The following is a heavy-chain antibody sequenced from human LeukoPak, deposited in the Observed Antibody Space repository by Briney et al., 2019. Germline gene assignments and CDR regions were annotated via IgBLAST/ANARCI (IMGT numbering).Heavy chain of an antibody. CDR2: IYYSGST. V-gene: IGHV4-39*01. Sequence: SETLSLTCTVSGGSISSSSYYWGWIRQPPGKGLEWIGSIYYSGSTYYNPSLKSRVTISVDTSKNQFSLKLSSVTAADTAVYYCARHLFGGVNRRLDYWGQGTPVTVSS. D-gene: IGHD2-8*02. CDR1: GGSISSSSYY. J-gene: IGHJ4*02. CDR3: ARHLFGGVNRRLDY.